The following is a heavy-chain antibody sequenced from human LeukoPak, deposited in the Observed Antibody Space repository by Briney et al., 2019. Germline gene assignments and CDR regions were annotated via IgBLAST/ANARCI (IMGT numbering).Heavy chain of an antibody. D-gene: IGHD2-21*01. J-gene: IGHJ6*03. V-gene: IGHV1-69*05. CDR2: IIPISGTA. CDR3: ARGIAAYYYYYMDV. CDR1: GGTFSSYA. Sequence: SVKVSCKASGGTFSSYAISWVRQAPGQGLEWMGGIIPISGTANYAQKFQGRVTITTDESTSTAYMELSSLRSEDTAVYYCARGIAAYYYYYMDVWGKGTTVTVSS.